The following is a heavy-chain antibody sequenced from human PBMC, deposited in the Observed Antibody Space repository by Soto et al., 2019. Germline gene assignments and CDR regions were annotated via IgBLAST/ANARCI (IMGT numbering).Heavy chain of an antibody. D-gene: IGHD6-13*01. CDR3: AIYSSSWSQRYFDY. CDR1: GFTFSSYA. Sequence: GGSLRLSCAASGFTFSSYAMSWVRQAPGKGLEWVSAISGSGVSTYYADSVKGRFTISRDNSKNTLYLQMNSLRAEDTAVYYCAIYSSSWSQRYFDYWGQGTLVTVSS. V-gene: IGHV3-23*01. J-gene: IGHJ4*02. CDR2: ISGSGVST.